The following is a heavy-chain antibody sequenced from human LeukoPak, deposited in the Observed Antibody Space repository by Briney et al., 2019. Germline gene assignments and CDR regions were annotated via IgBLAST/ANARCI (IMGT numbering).Heavy chain of an antibody. CDR3: ATCVRGGYVPCDY. V-gene: IGHV3-30-3*01. D-gene: IGHD2-15*01. Sequence: GGSLRLSCAASGFTFSGSAMHWVRQAPGKGLEWVAIISYDETNEYYTDSVKGRFTISRDNSKNTLYLQMNSLRVEDTAVYYCATCVRGGYVPCDYWGHGTLVTVAS. CDR1: GFTFSGSA. CDR2: ISYDETNE. J-gene: IGHJ4*01.